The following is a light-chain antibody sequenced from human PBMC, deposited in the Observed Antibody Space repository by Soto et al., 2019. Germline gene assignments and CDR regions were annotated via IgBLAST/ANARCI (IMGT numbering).Light chain of an antibody. CDR2: AAS. J-gene: IGKJ2*01. V-gene: IGKV3-20*01. Sequence: EIVLTQSPGTLSLSPGERATLSCRASQSVTSNGLAWYQQKPGQAPRLLIYAASSRATGIPDRFSGSGSGTDFTLTISRLEPEDCAVYYCQQFGSSLYTFGQGTKLEIK. CDR3: QQFGSSLYT. CDR1: QSVTSNG.